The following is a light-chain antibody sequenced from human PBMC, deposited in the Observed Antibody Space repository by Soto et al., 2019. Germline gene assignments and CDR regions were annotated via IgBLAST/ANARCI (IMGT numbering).Light chain of an antibody. J-gene: IGKJ1*01. CDR2: DTS. V-gene: IGKV1-5*01. CDR3: HQYNSYTWT. CDR1: QRVSDW. Sequence: IQMTQPPSTLSASDGDRVPITCLASQRVSDWLGCYQQKTRNPAKLLIYDTSRLESAVPSRFSASVSATEFILTISGLQPDDFATDNCHQYNSYTWTFGQGTKVDI.